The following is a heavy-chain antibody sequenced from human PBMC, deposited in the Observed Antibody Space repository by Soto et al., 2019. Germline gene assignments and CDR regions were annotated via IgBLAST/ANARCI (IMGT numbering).Heavy chain of an antibody. CDR1: GFTFSSYS. CDR2: SSSSSSYI. CDR3: ARDPGIIVGATWPMDY. J-gene: IGHJ4*02. V-gene: IGHV3-21*01. Sequence: EVQLVESGGGLVKPGGSLRLSCAASGFTFSSYSMNWVRQAPGKGLEWVSSSSSSSSYIYYADSVKGRFTISRDNAKNSLYLQMNSLRAEDTAVYYCARDPGIIVGATWPMDYWGQGTLVTVSS. D-gene: IGHD1-26*01.